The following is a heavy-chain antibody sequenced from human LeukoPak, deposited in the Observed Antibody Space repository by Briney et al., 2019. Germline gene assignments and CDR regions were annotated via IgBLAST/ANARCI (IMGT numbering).Heavy chain of an antibody. CDR2: IKDMAHGATI. CDR3: TARGPDSDSSVAY. V-gene: IGHV3-15*07. CDR1: GFTFNNAW. D-gene: IGHD1-26*01. J-gene: IGHJ4*02. Sequence: PGGSLRLSCVGSGFTFNNAWMNWVRQAPGKGLEWVGRIKDMAHGATIDYAAAVKGRFTLSRDDSKNTLYLQMNSLKTEDTAVYYCTARGPDSDSSVAYRGQGTLVTVSS.